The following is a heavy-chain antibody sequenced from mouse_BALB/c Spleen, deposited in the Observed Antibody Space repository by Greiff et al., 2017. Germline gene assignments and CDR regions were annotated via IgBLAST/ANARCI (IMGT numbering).Heavy chain of an antibody. CDR2: IYPGDGDT. CDR3: ARSHGNYWYFDV. Sequence: QVQLQQSGAELARPGASVKLSCKASGYTFTSYWMQWVKQRPGQGLEWIGAIYPGDGDTRYTQKFKGQATLTADKSSSTAYMQLSSLASEDSAVYYCARSHGNYWYFDVWGAGTTVTVSS. J-gene: IGHJ1*01. V-gene: IGHV1-87*01. D-gene: IGHD2-1*01. CDR1: GYTFTSYW.